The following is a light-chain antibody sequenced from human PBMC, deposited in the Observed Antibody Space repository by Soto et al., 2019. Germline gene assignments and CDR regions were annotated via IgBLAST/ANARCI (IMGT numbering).Light chain of an antibody. CDR2: EVS. V-gene: IGLV2-14*01. Sequence: QSVLTQPAAVSGSPGQSITISCTGTSSDVGGYNYVSWYQQHPGKAPKLMIYEVSNRPSGVSNRFSGSKSGNTASLTISGLQDEDEADYYCSSYTSSSTIYVFGTGNQVTVL. CDR3: SSYTSSSTIYV. CDR1: SSDVGGYNY. J-gene: IGLJ1*01.